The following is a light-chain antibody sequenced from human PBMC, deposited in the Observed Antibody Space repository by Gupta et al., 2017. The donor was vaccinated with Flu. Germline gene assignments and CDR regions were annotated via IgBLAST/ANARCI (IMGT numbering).Light chain of an antibody. Sequence: PSTRSASGGDRVTVTGRASQSSGSWLAWDQQKPGKAPNLLIYKSSILESGVPSRVSGGGSGTEFNTKINRLQPGDCATYFCQTYVGDSENFGQGTKVEIK. J-gene: IGKJ2*01. CDR1: QSSGSW. V-gene: IGKV1-5*03. CDR2: KSS. CDR3: QTYVGDSEN.